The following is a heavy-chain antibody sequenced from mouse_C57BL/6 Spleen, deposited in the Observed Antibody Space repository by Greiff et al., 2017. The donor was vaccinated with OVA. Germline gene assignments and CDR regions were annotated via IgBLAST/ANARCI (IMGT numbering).Heavy chain of an antibody. V-gene: IGHV5-17*01. CDR2: ISSGSSTI. J-gene: IGHJ3*01. D-gene: IGHD1-1*01. Sequence: EVHLVESGGGLVKPGGSLKLSCAASGFTFSDYGMHWVRQAPEKGLEWVAYISSGSSTIYYADTVKGRFTISRDNAKNTLFLQMTSLRSEDTAMYYCAEGNYYGSSYGFAYWGQGTLVTVSA. CDR3: AEGNYYGSSYGFAY. CDR1: GFTFSDYG.